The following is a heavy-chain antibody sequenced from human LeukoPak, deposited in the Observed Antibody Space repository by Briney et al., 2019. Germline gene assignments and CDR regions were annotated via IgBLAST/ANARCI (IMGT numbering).Heavy chain of an antibody. CDR2: IYTSGSTSGST. J-gene: IGHJ4*02. CDR3: ARDAPGIAATGVY. V-gene: IGHV4-61*02. CDR1: GDSISSGTYY. Sequence: SQTLSLTCIVSGDSISSGTYYWNWIRQPAGKGLEWIRRIYTSGSTSGSTSCNPSLKSRVTISVDMSKNLFSLSQSSVTAADTALYYCARDAPGIAATGVYWGQGTLVTVSS. D-gene: IGHD6-13*01.